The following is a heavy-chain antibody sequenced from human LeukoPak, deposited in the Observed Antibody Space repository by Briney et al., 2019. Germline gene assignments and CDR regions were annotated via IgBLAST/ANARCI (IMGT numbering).Heavy chain of an antibody. D-gene: IGHD1-26*01. CDR2: ISRNSGSI. V-gene: IGHV3-9*01. CDR3: AKEGRSGSYNFDY. Sequence: GGSLRLSCAASGFTFDDYAMHWVRQAPGKGLEWVSGISRNSGSIGYADSVKGRFTISRDNAKNSLYLQMNSLRAEDTALYYCAKEGRSGSYNFDYWGQGTLVTVSS. J-gene: IGHJ4*02. CDR1: GFTFDDYA.